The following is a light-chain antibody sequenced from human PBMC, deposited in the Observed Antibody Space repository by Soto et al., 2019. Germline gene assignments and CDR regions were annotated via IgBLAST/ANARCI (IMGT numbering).Light chain of an antibody. CDR3: SSYTSSSAYVV. V-gene: IGLV2-14*01. Sequence: QSALTQPASVPGYPGQSITISCTGTSSDVGGYNYVSWYQQHPGKAPKLMIYDVSNRPSGVSNRFSGSKSGNTASLTISGLQAEDEADYYCSSYTSSSAYVVFGGGT. J-gene: IGLJ2*01. CDR1: SSDVGGYNY. CDR2: DVS.